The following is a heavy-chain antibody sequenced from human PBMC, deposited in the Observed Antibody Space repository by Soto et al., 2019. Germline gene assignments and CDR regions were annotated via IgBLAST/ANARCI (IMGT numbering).Heavy chain of an antibody. CDR2: INPNSGGT. D-gene: IGHD5-18*01. V-gene: IGHV1-2*02. CDR3: ARDLTAMVPPQGRYYYYGMDV. CDR1: GYTFTGYY. Sequence: GASVKVSCKASGYTFTGYYMHWVRQAPGQGLEWMGWINPNSGGTNYAQKFQGRVTMTRDTSISTAYMELSRLRSDDTAVYYCARDLTAMVPPQGRYYYYGMDVWGQGTTVTVSS. J-gene: IGHJ6*02.